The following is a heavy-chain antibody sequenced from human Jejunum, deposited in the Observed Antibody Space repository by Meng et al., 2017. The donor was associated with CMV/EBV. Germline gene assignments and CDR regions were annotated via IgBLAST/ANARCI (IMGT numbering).Heavy chain of an antibody. Sequence: QVQLVQSGAEVKKPGASVKISCKASGYTFITYYMHWVRQSPGQGLEWMGIIKDTGTTQYAQKFQGRVTMTRDTSTSTVYIDLSSLRFDDTGIYYCARERPHSYYFDFWGQGILVTV. V-gene: IGHV1-46*01. J-gene: IGHJ4*02. D-gene: IGHD2-15*01. CDR1: GYTFITYY. CDR2: IKDTGTT. CDR3: ARERPHSYYFDF.